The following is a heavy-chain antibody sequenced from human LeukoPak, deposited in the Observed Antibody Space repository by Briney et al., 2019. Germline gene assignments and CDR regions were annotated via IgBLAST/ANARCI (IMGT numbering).Heavy chain of an antibody. CDR2: IDSDGGDGSST. D-gene: IGHD6-13*01. J-gene: IGHJ3*02. Sequence: PVESLGLSCAASGFTFSNYWMHWVRQAPGKGLVWVSRIDSDGGDGSSTSYADSVKGRFTISRDNAKNTLYLQMNSLRAEDTAVYYCAGDGSLPDIWGQGTMVTVSS. CDR1: GFTFSNYW. V-gene: IGHV3-74*01. CDR3: AGDGSLPDI.